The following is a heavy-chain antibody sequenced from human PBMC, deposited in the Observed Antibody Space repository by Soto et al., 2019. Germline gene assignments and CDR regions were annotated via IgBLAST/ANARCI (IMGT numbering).Heavy chain of an antibody. V-gene: IGHV3-23*01. D-gene: IGHD6-6*01. CDR2: ISGSGGST. CDR3: AKEEAGYSSSSGWFDP. J-gene: IGHJ5*02. CDR1: GFTFSSYA. Sequence: EVQLLESGGGLVQPGGSLRLSCAASGFTFSSYAMSWVRQAPGKGLEWVSAISGSGGSTYYADSVKGRFTISRDNSKNTLYLQMNSLRAEDTAVYYCAKEEAGYSSSSGWFDPWGQGTLVTVSS.